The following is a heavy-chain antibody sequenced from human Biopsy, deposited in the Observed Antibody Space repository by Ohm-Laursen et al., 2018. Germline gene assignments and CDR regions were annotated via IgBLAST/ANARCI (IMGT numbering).Heavy chain of an antibody. D-gene: IGHD5/OR15-5a*01. V-gene: IGHV4-59*08. CDR2: ILHSGHS. CDR1: GDSIKNDA. J-gene: IGHJ4*02. Sequence: TLSLTCTVSGDSIKNDAWSWIRQFPGKGLEWLGYILHSGHSDYNPSLERRLTLSIDASKNQNSLNLSSVTAADTAIYYCARHFESTAIFDYWGQGALITVSS. CDR3: ARHFESTAIFDY.